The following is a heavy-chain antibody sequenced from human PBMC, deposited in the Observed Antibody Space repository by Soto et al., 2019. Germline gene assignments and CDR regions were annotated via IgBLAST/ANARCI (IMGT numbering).Heavy chain of an antibody. CDR3: ARDKYGPLDY. V-gene: IGHV1-2*02. J-gene: IGHJ4*02. CDR2: IDPRSGAA. Sequence: QVQLVQSVADGKRPGSSVRVSCKPSWYPFTDLYIHWVRLAPGLGLEWMGWIDPRSGAARKTQKYQGRFTLTRDTSTCAGYKVQYSLRSDHTAGYYCARDKYGPLDYWDQGPLFTCSS. CDR1: WYPFTDLY. D-gene: IGHD3-10*01.